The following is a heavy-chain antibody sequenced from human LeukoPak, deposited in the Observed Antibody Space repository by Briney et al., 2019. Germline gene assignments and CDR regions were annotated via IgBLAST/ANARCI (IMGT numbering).Heavy chain of an antibody. J-gene: IGHJ5*02. V-gene: IGHV3-30*04. D-gene: IGHD3-22*01. CDR1: GFTFCNYV. CDR2: ISYEGKKE. CDR3: AREYFVGDSSGALWFDP. Sequence: GGSLRLSCAGSGFTFCNYVMYWVRQAPGKGLEWVADISYEGKKEDYAESVKGRFTISRDISTSTLYLQMNSLRVKATAVYTTAREYFVGDSSGALWFDPRGQGTLVTVSS.